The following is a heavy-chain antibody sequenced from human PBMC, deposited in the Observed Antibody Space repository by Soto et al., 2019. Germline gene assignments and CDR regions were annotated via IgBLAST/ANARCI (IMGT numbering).Heavy chain of an antibody. Sequence: EVQLLESGGGLVQPGGSLRLSCAASGFTFSSYAMSWVRQAPGKGLEWVSAISGSGGSTYYADSVKGRFTISRDNSKNTLYLQMNSLRAEDTAVYYCAKDRVTAVAEYNWFDPWGQGTLVTVSS. CDR1: GFTFSSYA. D-gene: IGHD6-19*01. J-gene: IGHJ5*02. CDR2: ISGSGGST. CDR3: AKDRVTAVAEYNWFDP. V-gene: IGHV3-23*01.